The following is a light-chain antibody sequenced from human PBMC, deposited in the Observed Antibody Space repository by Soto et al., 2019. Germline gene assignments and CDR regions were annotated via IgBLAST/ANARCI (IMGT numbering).Light chain of an antibody. J-gene: IGKJ1*01. CDR2: DAS. CDR1: QSISNW. V-gene: IGKV1-5*01. CDR3: QHYNSYSCT. Sequence: DIQMTQSPSTLSASVGDRVTITCRASQSISNWLAWYQQKPGKAPKLLIYDASILESGVPSRFSGSGSGTEFTLTITSLQPDDFAAYYCQHYNSYSCTFGQGTKVEIK.